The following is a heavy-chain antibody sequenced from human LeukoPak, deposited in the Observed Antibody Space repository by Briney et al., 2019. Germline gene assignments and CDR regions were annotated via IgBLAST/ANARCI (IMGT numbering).Heavy chain of an antibody. V-gene: IGHV1-69*05. CDR2: IIPIFGTA. Sequence: SVKVSCKASAGTFSSYAISGVRQAPGQGLEWMGGIIPIFGTANYAQKFQGRVTVTTDESTSTAYMELSSLRSEDTAVYYCARGLWPFFQHWGQGTLVTVSS. J-gene: IGHJ1*01. CDR1: AGTFSSYA. CDR3: ARGLWPFFQH. D-gene: IGHD4/OR15-4a*01.